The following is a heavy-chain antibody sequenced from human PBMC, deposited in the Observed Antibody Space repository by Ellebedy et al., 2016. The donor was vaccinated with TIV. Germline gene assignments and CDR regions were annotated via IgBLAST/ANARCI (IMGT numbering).Heavy chain of an antibody. CDR2: ISSSGVSS. J-gene: IGHJ4*02. D-gene: IGHD3-22*01. CDR1: GFTFRNFA. CDR3: AKLDNSGYYYGRLDY. V-gene: IGHV3-23*01. Sequence: GGSLRLSCAASGFTFRNFAMTWVRQAPGKGLEWVSSISSSGVSSDYADSVRGRVTISRDNSKSTLYLQMDSLRADDSAEYYCAKLDNSGYYYGRLDYWGQGTLVTVSS.